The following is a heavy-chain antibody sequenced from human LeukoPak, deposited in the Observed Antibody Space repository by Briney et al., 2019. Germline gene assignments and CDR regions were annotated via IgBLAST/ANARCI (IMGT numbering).Heavy chain of an antibody. CDR1: GFTFSAHG. Sequence: GGSLRLSCEVSGFTFSAHGMAWVRQAPGKGLDWVAAINGRGDDGYYADSVKGRFTISRDNSKNTLYLQMNSLRAEDTAVYYCAKDKKFGVVSDYWGQGTLVTVSS. CDR2: INGRGDDG. V-gene: IGHV3-23*01. D-gene: IGHD3-3*01. J-gene: IGHJ4*02. CDR3: AKDKKFGVVSDY.